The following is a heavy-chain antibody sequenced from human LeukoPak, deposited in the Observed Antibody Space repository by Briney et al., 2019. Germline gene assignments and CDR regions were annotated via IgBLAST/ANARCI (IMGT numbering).Heavy chain of an antibody. CDR1: GFTFRSYG. J-gene: IGHJ6*03. Sequence: PGGSLRLSCAASGFTFRSYGMHWVRQAPGKGLEWVAVIWNDGSNKYYVDSVKGRFTISRDNSKNTLYLEMNGLRAEDTAVYYCAKDTGYYYYYMDVWGKGTMVTVSS. CDR2: IWNDGSNK. CDR3: AKDTGYYYYYMDV. D-gene: IGHD1-14*01. V-gene: IGHV3-33*06.